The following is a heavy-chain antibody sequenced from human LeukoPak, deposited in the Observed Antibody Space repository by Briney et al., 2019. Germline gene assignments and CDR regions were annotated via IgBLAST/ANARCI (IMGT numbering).Heavy chain of an antibody. CDR1: GFTFSSYA. Sequence: GGSPRLSCAASGFTFSSYAMHWVRQAPGKGLEYVSAISSNGGSTYYANSVKGRFTISRDNSKNTLYLQMGSLRAEDMAVYYCASLDDSSGYYYGYWGQGTLVTVSS. V-gene: IGHV3-64*01. D-gene: IGHD3-22*01. CDR2: ISSNGGST. CDR3: ASLDDSSGYYYGY. J-gene: IGHJ4*02.